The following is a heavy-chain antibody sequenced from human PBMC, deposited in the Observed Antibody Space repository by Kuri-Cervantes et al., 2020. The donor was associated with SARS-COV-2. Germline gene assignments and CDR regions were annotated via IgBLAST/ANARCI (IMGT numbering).Heavy chain of an antibody. J-gene: IGHJ4*02. V-gene: IGHV3-30*18. CDR2: ISHDGKNK. Sequence: GESLKISCTVSGASSNTYYWGWIRQPPGKGLEWVAVISHDGKNKKCIASGKGRFTISRDNSQNTLYLHMKSLRSEDTAMYYCAKDRVGVQDFWGQGTLVTVSS. D-gene: IGHD2-21*01. CDR3: AKDRVGVQDF. CDR1: GASSNTYY.